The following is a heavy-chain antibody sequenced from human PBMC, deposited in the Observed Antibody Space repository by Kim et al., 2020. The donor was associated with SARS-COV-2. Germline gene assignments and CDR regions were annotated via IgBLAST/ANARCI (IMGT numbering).Heavy chain of an antibody. J-gene: IGHJ4*02. CDR2: ITASGST. V-gene: IGHV4-39*01. CDR3: ARQYSSGWYGLTYFDY. Sequence: GLEWIGSITASGSTYSNPSLVSRVVVSVDKTKNQFSLNLRSVTASDRGVYFCARQYSSGWYGLTYFDYWGQGTLITVSS. D-gene: IGHD6-19*01.